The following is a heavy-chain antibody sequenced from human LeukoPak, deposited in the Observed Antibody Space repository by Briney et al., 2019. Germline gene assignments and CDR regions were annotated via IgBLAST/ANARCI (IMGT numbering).Heavy chain of an antibody. CDR1: GGSISSYY. CDR2: IYYSGST. CDR3: ARALSTDTYGMDV. Sequence: PSETLSLTCTVSGGSISSYYWSWIRQPPGKGLEWIGYIYYSGSTNYNPSLKSRVTISVDTSKNQFSLKLSSVTAADTAVYYCARALSTDTYGMDVWGQGTTVTVSS. J-gene: IGHJ6*02. D-gene: IGHD5/OR15-5a*01. V-gene: IGHV4-59*01.